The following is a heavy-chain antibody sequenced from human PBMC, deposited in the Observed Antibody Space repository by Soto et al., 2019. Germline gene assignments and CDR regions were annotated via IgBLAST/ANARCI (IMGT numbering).Heavy chain of an antibody. CDR3: ARAPWTVVAATSDYYYGMDV. Sequence: QVQLVXXXAXXKKPGSSVKVSCKASGGTFSSYAISWXXXXXXQGLEWMGGIIPIFGTANYAQKFQGRVTITXXXSTXXXXXXXXXXXXXXXXVXYCARAPWTVVAATSDYYYGMDVWGQGTTVTVSS. CDR2: IIPIFGTA. V-gene: IGHV1-69*01. CDR1: GGTFSSYA. J-gene: IGHJ6*02. D-gene: IGHD2-15*01.